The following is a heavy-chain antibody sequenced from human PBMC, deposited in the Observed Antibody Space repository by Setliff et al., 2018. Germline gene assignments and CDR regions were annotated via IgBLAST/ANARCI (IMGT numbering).Heavy chain of an antibody. CDR1: GGSFSGYY. D-gene: IGHD2-2*01. CDR3: ARGVYCSSTSCSPGLNWFDP. Sequence: LSLTCAVSGGSFSGYYWSWIRQPPGKGLEWIGEINHSGSTNYNPSLKSRVTISVDTSKNQFSLKLSSVTAADTAVYYCARGVYCSSTSCSPGLNWFDPWGQGTLVTVSS. V-gene: IGHV4-34*01. CDR2: INHSGST. J-gene: IGHJ5*02.